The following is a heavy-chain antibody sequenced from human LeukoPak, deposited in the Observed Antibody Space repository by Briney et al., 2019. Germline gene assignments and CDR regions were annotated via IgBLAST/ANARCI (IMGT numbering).Heavy chain of an antibody. CDR3: ARGYSYGSVDY. J-gene: IGHJ4*02. Sequence: VASVKVSCKASGYTFTSYAMNWVRQAPGQGLEWMGWINPNSGGTNYAQNFQGRVTMTRDTSISTAYMELSRLRSDDTAVYYCARGYSYGSVDYWGQGTLVTVSS. V-gene: IGHV1-2*02. CDR2: INPNSGGT. CDR1: GYTFTSYA. D-gene: IGHD5-18*01.